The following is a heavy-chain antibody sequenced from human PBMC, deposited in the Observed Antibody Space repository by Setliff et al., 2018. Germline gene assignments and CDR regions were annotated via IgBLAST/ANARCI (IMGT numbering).Heavy chain of an antibody. V-gene: IGHV3-23*01. CDR1: GFTFSNYA. Sequence: PGGSLSLSCAASGFTFSNYAMTWVRQAPGKGLEWVSAITVSGNTHYADSVKGRFTISRDNSKNTLSLQMDNLRAEDTATYYCAKCGRFAPSGWFQYEDSWAQGTLVTVSS. J-gene: IGHJ4*02. CDR2: ITVSGNT. D-gene: IGHD6-19*01. CDR3: AKCGRFAPSGWFQYEDS.